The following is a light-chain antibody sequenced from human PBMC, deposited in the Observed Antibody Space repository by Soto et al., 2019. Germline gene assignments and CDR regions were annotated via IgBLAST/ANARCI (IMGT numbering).Light chain of an antibody. J-gene: IGKJ4*01. CDR3: QQYASSPLT. Sequence: EIVLTQSPGTLSLSSGERATLSCRASQSVRSNYLAWYQQKPGQAPRLLNYGASSRATGIPGRFGGSGSGTDLTLTISRLDPEDFAVYYCQQYASSPLTFGGGTKEEIK. CDR2: GAS. V-gene: IGKV3-20*01. CDR1: QSVRSNY.